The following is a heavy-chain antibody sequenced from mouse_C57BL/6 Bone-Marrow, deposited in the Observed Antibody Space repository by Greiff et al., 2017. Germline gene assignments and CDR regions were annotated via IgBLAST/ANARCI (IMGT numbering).Heavy chain of an antibody. J-gene: IGHJ2*01. D-gene: IGHD1-3*01. V-gene: IGHV1-47*01. CDR2: FHPYDDDT. CDR3: ARSGNYGGDYFDS. CDR1: GFTFTTYS. Sequence: QVQLQQSGAELVKPGASVKMSCTASGFTFTTYSIEWMKQNHGQSLEWIGNFHPYDDDTKYNEKFKGKATLTVEKSSSTVYLELSRLTSDDSAVXYCARSGNYGGDYFDSWGQGTTLTVSS.